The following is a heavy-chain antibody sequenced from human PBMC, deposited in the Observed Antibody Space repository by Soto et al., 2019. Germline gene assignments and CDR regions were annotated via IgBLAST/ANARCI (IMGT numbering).Heavy chain of an antibody. D-gene: IGHD3-22*01. V-gene: IGHV1-8*01. CDR3: ARGGYYYASSAYYRPFDY. CDR1: GYTFTSYD. J-gene: IGHJ4*02. Sequence: QVQLVQSGAEVKKPGASVKVSCKASGYTFTSYDINWVRQATGQGLEWMGWMNPNSGNTGYAQKFQGRVTMTRSTSISTAYMELSSLRSEDTAVYYCARGGYYYASSAYYRPFDYWGQGTLVTVSS. CDR2: MNPNSGNT.